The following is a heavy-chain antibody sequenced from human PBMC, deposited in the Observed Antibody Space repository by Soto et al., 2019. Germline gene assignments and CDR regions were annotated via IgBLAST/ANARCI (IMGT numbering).Heavy chain of an antibody. D-gene: IGHD6-13*01. CDR2: ISSSSSYI. V-gene: IGHV3-21*01. J-gene: IGHJ4*02. CDR3: ARDRESYIAAAAHYYFDY. CDR1: GFTFSSYS. Sequence: EVQLVESGGGLVKPGGSLRLSCAASGFTFSSYSMNWVRQAPGKGLEWVSSISSSSSYIYYADSVKGRFTISRDNAKNSLYLQMNSLRAEDTAVYYCARDRESYIAAAAHYYFDYWGQGTLVTVSS.